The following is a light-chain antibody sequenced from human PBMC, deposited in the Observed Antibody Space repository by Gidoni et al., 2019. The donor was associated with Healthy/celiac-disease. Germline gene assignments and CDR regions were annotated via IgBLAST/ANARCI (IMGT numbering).Light chain of an antibody. Sequence: DIVMIQSPDSLAVSLGERATINCKSSQSVLYSSNNKNYLAWYQQKPGQPPKLLIYWASTRESGVPDRFSGSGSGTDFTLTISSLQAEDVAVYYCQQYYSTLCSFGQGTKLEIK. CDR1: QSVLYSSNNKNY. V-gene: IGKV4-1*01. CDR3: QQYYSTLCS. CDR2: WAS. J-gene: IGKJ2*04.